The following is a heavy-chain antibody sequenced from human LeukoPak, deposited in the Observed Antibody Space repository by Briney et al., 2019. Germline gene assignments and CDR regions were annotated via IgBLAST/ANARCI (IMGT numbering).Heavy chain of an antibody. CDR3: AKAGLGVAVRDY. CDR2: IRPDGSEK. J-gene: IGHJ4*02. CDR1: GFTFSSLW. V-gene: IGHV3-7*03. D-gene: IGHD6-19*01. Sequence: GSLRLSCAASGFTFSSLWMSWVRQAPGKGLEWVANIRPDGSEKYYGDSVKGRFTISRDNAKNSLFLQMNSLRAEDTAVYYCAKAGLGVAVRDYWGQGTLVTVSS.